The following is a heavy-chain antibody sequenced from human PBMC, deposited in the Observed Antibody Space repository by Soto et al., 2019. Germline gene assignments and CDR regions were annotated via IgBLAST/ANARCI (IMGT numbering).Heavy chain of an antibody. V-gene: IGHV1-2*02. J-gene: IGHJ5*02. CDR1: GYTFTGYF. Sequence: QVQLAQSGAEVKKPGASVKVSCKASGYTFTGYFMHLVRQAPGQGLEWMGWINPNSGATKYAQKFKGRVTLTRDTSIKPAHMEMRMLRADETAVYSSARGGGTILAPLPWGQGTLVTVSS. CDR2: INPNSGAT. D-gene: IGHD3-3*01. CDR3: ARGGGTILAPLP.